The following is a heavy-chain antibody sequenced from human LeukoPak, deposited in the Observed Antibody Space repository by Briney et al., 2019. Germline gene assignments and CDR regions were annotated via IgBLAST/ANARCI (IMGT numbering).Heavy chain of an antibody. J-gene: IGHJ4*02. CDR2: IKTDGSDK. CDR1: GFTFSSYW. V-gene: IGHV3-7*04. Sequence: GGSLRLACAASGFTFSSYWMTWVRQAPGKGLEYVANIKTDGSDKFYADSVKGRFTIPRDNAKNSVFLQMNSLSPEDTAVYYCARWSEGLDFWGQGSLVTVSS. CDR3: ARWSEGLDF.